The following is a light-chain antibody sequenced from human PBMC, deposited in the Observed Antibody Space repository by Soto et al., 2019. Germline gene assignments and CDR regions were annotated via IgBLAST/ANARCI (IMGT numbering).Light chain of an antibody. CDR1: KSVTYY. CDR2: NAS. CDR3: QQSSSWPQSLT. Sequence: EIVLTQYPATLSLSPGERATLSCRSSKSVTYYLDLAWYQQRPGKATRLLIHNASSRATGTPARLSGSVSGKDFSLTISSLETEDFAVYYCQQSSSWPQSLTFGHGTRLEIK. V-gene: IGKV3-11*01. J-gene: IGKJ5*01.